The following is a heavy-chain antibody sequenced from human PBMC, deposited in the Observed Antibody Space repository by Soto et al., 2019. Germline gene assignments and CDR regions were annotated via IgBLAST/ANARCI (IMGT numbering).Heavy chain of an antibody. V-gene: IGHV3-30*18. CDR1: GFTFSSYG. J-gene: IGHJ1*01. CDR2: ISYDGSNK. D-gene: IGHD2-2*01. Sequence: GGSLRLSCAASGFTFSSYGMHWVRQAPGKGLEWVAVISYDGSNKYYADSVKGRFTISRDNSKNTLYLQMNSLRAEDTAVYYCAKDLCSSTSCYEQYFQHWGQGTLVTVSS. CDR3: AKDLCSSTSCYEQYFQH.